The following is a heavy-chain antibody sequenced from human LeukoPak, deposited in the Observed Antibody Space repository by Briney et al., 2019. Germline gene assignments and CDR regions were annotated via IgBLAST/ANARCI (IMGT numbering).Heavy chain of an antibody. V-gene: IGHV5-51*03. CDR2: IYPGDSDT. Sequence: KPGESLKISCKGSGYTFTSYWIGWVRQMPGKGLEWMGIIYPGDSDTTYSPSFQGQVTISADKSISTAYVQWSSLEASDSAIYYCARRGRGGSGFEDAFDIWGQGTMVTVSS. D-gene: IGHD3-10*01. CDR3: ARRGRGGSGFEDAFDI. CDR1: GYTFTSYW. J-gene: IGHJ3*02.